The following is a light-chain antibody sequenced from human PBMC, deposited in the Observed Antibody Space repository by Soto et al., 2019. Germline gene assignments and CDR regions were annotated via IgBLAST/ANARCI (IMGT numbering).Light chain of an antibody. J-gene: IGKJ1*01. CDR2: AAS. CDR3: QQYNTYST. CDR1: QTISSW. Sequence: TQSPSTLSASVGDRVTITCRASQTISSWLAWYQQKPGKAPKLLIYAASSLQSGVPSRFSGSGSGTEFTLTISSLQPDDYATYYCQQYNTYSTFGQGTKVDIK. V-gene: IGKV1-5*01.